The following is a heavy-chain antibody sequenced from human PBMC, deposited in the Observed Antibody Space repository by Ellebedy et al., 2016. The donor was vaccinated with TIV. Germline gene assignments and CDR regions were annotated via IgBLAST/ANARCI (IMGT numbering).Heavy chain of an antibody. D-gene: IGHD6-19*01. J-gene: IGHJ4*02. V-gene: IGHV3-23*01. CDR2: MHGSGRGI. CDR3: AKGRGGGSDSSAPRYYFDS. Sequence: GESLKISCAASGFTFSSYWMHWVRQTPGKGLEWVSGMHGSGRGISYSESVKGRFIISRDNSKNILYLQMNSLRAEDTAVYYCAKGRGGGSDSSAPRYYFDSWGLGTLVTVSS. CDR1: GFTFSSYW.